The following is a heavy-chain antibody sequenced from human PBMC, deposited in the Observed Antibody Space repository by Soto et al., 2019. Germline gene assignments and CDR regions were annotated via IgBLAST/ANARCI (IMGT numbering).Heavy chain of an antibody. CDR1: GFTFSSYG. J-gene: IGHJ4*02. CDR3: AKGKDSNYFDY. Sequence: PVGSLRLSCAASGFTFSSYGMHWVRQAPGEGLEWVAVIAYGVSNKYYADSVKGRFTISRDNSKNTLYLQMNSLRAEDTAVYYCAKGKDSNYFDYWGQGTLVTVSS. D-gene: IGHD4-4*01. CDR2: IAYGVSNK. V-gene: IGHV3-30*18.